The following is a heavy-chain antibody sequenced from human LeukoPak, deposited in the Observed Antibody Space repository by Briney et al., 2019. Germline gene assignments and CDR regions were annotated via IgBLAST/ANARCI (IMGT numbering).Heavy chain of an antibody. CDR2: ISSSSSYI. V-gene: IGHV3-21*01. CDR1: GFTFSSYS. Sequence: GGSLRLSCAASGFTFSSYSMNWVRQAPGKGLEWVSSISSSSSYIYYADSVKGRFTISRDNAKNSLYLQMNSLRAEDTAVYYCARIEGGGDGPGYTPPPWFDPWGQGTLVTVSS. J-gene: IGHJ5*02. D-gene: IGHD3-16*01. CDR3: ARIEGGGDGPGYTPPPWFDP.